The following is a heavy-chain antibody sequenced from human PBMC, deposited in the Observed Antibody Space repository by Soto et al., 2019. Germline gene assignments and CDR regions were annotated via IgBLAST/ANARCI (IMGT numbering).Heavy chain of an antibody. Sequence: ASVKVSCKASGYTFTSYGISWVRQAPGQGLEWMGWISAYNGNTNYAQKLQGRATMTTDTSTSTAYMELRSLRSDDTAVYYCARDSAVPANYNWFDPWGQGTLVTVSS. V-gene: IGHV1-18*01. D-gene: IGHD1-1*01. CDR1: GYTFTSYG. CDR3: ARDSAVPANYNWFDP. J-gene: IGHJ5*02. CDR2: ISAYNGNT.